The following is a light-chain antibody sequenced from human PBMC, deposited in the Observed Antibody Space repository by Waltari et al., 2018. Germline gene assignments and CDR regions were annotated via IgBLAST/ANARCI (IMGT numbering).Light chain of an antibody. V-gene: IGKV3-20*01. CDR2: DAS. J-gene: IGKJ5*01. Sequence: EIVLTQSPGTLSLSPRQRATLSCRASQSVKNNYLAWYQQKPGQAPRLLIYDASTRATDIPERFSGSGSGTDFTLTISRLEAEDFAVYYCQHFGGSPLITFGQGTRLEIK. CDR1: QSVKNNY. CDR3: QHFGGSPLIT.